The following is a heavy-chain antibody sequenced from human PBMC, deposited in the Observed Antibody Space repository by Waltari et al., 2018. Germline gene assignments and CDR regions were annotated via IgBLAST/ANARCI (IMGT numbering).Heavy chain of an antibody. Sequence: QVQLVQSGAEVKKPGASVKVSCKASGYTFTSYGISWVRQAPGQGLEWIGWISAYNGNTNDAQKLQVRVTMTTDTSTSTAYMELRSLRSDDTAVYYCARTRYASLLRHIPAFDYWGQGTLVTVSS. CDR3: ARTRYASLLRHIPAFDY. V-gene: IGHV1-18*01. CDR2: ISAYNGNT. J-gene: IGHJ4*02. CDR1: GYTFTSYG. D-gene: IGHD3-22*01.